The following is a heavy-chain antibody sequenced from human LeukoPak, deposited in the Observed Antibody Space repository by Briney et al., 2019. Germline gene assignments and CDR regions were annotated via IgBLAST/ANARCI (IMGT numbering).Heavy chain of an antibody. CDR3: ARDRDGYSDY. Sequence: PSETLSLTCTVSGGSISSYYWSWIRQPPGKGLEWIGYIYYSGGTNYNPSLKSRVTISVDTSKNQFSLKLSSVTAADTAVYYCARDRDGYSDYWGQGTLVTVSS. CDR1: GGSISSYY. D-gene: IGHD5-24*01. J-gene: IGHJ4*02. V-gene: IGHV4-59*01. CDR2: IYYSGGT.